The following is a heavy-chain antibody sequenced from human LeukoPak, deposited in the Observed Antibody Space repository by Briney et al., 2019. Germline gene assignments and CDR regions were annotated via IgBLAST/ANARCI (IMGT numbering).Heavy chain of an antibody. CDR1: GYTFTGYY. CDR3: ARDDLGYYDSSGYWIGQYYFDY. D-gene: IGHD3-22*01. J-gene: IGHJ4*02. Sequence: GASVKVSCKASGYTFTGYYMHWVRQAPGQGLEWMGWINPNSGGTNYARKFQGRVTMTRDTSISTAYMELSRLRSDDTAVYYCARDDLGYYDSSGYWIGQYYFDYWGQGTLVTVSS. V-gene: IGHV1-2*02. CDR2: INPNSGGT.